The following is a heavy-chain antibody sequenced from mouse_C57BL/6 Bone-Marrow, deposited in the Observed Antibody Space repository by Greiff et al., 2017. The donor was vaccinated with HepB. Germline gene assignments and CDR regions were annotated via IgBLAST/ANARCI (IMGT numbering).Heavy chain of an antibody. J-gene: IGHJ1*03. D-gene: IGHD2-1*01. CDR3: ARRGLLYWYFDV. CDR1: GYTFTSYW. V-gene: IGHV1-64*01. CDR2: VHPNSGST. Sequence: QVQLQQPGAELVKPGASVKLSCKASGYTFTSYWMHWVKQSPGQGLEWIGMVHPNSGSTNYNEKFKSKATLTVDKSSRTAYMQLSSLTSEESAVYYCARRGLLYWYFDVWGTGTTVTVSS.